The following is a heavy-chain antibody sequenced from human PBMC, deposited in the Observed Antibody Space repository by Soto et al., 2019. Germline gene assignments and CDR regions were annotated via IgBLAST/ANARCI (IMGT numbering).Heavy chain of an antibody. CDR3: ARGSRDGYNPFEX. CDR2: ISAYNGDP. J-gene: IGHJ4*02. V-gene: IGHV1-18*01. Sequence: GASVKVSCKASGYTFINYGISWVRQAPGQGLEWMGWISAYNGDPKYAQKFQGRVTMTTDTSTSTGYMELRSLRSDDTAVYYCARGSRDGYNPFEXXXQXTLVTVSS. D-gene: IGHD5-12*01. CDR1: GYTFINYG.